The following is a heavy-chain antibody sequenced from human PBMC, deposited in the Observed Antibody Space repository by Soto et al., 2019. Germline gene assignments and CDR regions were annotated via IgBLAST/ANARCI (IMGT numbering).Heavy chain of an antibody. CDR2: TKDKFYSFAS. Sequence: VQLVESVGGLVQPGGSLRLSCANSGFTFSAHFVDGVRQAQGKGLAWIGRTKDKFYSFASQYGASVQGRFTISRDDSANSVYLQIDGLKSDDTAVYYCSLIRGVMGYWGQGTLVTVSS. CDR1: GFTFSAHF. J-gene: IGHJ4*02. V-gene: IGHV3-72*01. D-gene: IGHD3-10*01. CDR3: SLIRGVMGY.